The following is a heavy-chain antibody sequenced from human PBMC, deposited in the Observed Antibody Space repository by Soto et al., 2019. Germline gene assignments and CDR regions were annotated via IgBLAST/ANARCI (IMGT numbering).Heavy chain of an antibody. CDR3: AAAPSY. CDR1: GGSISGYY. J-gene: IGHJ4*02. CDR2: IYYSGST. Sequence: SETLSLTCSVSGGSISGYYWSWIRQTPEKGLEWIGYIYYSGSTNYNPSLKSRVTMLIDMSKNQFSLKLTSVSAADTAVYYCAAAPSYWSQGTLVSVSS. D-gene: IGHD2-15*01. V-gene: IGHV4-59*01.